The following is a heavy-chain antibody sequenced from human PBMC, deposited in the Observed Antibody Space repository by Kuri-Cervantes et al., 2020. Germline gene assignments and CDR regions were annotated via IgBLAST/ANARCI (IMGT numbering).Heavy chain of an antibody. Sequence: SVKVSCKASGGTLSSYAISWVRQAPGQGLEWMGGIIPIFGTANYAQKFQGRVTITADKSTSTAYMELSSLRSEDTAVYYCASQAAAGTQYFDYWGQGTLVTVSS. CDR2: IIPIFGTA. V-gene: IGHV1-69*06. D-gene: IGHD6-13*01. J-gene: IGHJ4*02. CDR3: ASQAAAGTQYFDY. CDR1: GGTLSSYA.